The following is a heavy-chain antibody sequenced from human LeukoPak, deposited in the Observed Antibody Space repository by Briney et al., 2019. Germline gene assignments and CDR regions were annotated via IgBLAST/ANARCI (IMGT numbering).Heavy chain of an antibody. V-gene: IGHV4-34*01. CDR3: ATCGGGIAAAGSLDY. CDR2: INHSGST. Sequence: SETLSLTCAVYGRSFSGYYWSWIRQPPGKGLEWIGEINHSGSTNYNPSLKSRVTISADTSKNQFSLKLSSVTAADTAVYYCATCGGGIAAAGSLDYWGQGTLVTVSS. J-gene: IGHJ4*02. CDR1: GRSFSGYY. D-gene: IGHD6-13*01.